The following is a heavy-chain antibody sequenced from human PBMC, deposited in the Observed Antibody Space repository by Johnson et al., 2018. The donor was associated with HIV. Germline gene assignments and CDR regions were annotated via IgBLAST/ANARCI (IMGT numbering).Heavy chain of an antibody. J-gene: IGHJ3*02. CDR1: GFTFSHYW. D-gene: IGHD6-19*01. Sequence: VQLVESGGGLVKPGGSLRLSCAASGFTFSHYWMHWVRQAPGKGLVWVSRIYSDGSSTSYAAFVKGRFTISRDNAKNTLYLQMNSLRADDTAWYYCARKEWLLIGSDAVDIWGQWTMVTVSS. CDR3: ARKEWLLIGSDAVDI. V-gene: IGHV3-74*02. CDR2: IYSDGSST.